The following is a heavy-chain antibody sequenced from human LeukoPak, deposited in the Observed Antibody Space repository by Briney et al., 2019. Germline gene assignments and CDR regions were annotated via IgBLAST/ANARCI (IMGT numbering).Heavy chain of an antibody. Sequence: SETLSLTCAVYGGSFSGYYWSWIRQPPGKGLEWIGEINHSGSTNYNPSLKSRVTISVDTSKNQFSLEVSSVTAADTALYYCARGSETTGNNWFDPWGQGTLVTVSS. CDR1: GGSFSGYY. J-gene: IGHJ5*02. CDR2: INHSGST. CDR3: ARGSETTGNNWFDP. V-gene: IGHV4-34*01. D-gene: IGHD1-1*01.